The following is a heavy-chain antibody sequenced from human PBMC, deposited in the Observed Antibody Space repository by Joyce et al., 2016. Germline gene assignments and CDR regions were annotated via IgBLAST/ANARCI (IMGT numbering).Heavy chain of an antibody. CDR3: VRATKWFGVYYHGMDV. Sequence: EVQLVESGGGLVQPGGYLRLSCAASGLTFSDHYMDWVRQAPGKGLEWVGRSRNKGNGYTTEYAASVEGRFTISRDDSRNSVYLQMNSLKTEDTAVYYCVRATKWFGVYYHGMDVWGQGTTVTVSS. J-gene: IGHJ6*02. CDR1: GLTFSDHY. D-gene: IGHD3-10*01. V-gene: IGHV3-72*01. CDR2: SRNKGNGYTT.